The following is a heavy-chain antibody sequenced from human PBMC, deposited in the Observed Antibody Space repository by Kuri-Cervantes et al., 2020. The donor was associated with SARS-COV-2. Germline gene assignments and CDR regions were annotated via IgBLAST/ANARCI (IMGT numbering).Heavy chain of an antibody. D-gene: IGHD3-10*01. J-gene: IGHJ3*02. CDR3: AREPPGSGLDAFDI. Sequence: GGSLRLSCAASGFTVSSNYMSWVRQAPGKGLEWVSVIYSGGSTYYADSVKGRFTISRDNSKNTLYLQMNSLRAEDTAVYYCAREPPGSGLDAFDIWGQGTMVTVSS. CDR1: GFTVSSNY. V-gene: IGHV3-53*01. CDR2: IYSGGST.